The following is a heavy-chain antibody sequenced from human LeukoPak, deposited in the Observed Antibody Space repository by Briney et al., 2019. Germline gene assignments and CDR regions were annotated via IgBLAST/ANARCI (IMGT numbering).Heavy chain of an antibody. D-gene: IGHD6-13*01. J-gene: IGHJ5*02. CDR2: INPNSGVT. V-gene: IGHV1-2*02. CDR3: ARGGDSSSWYGWLDP. Sequence: ASVKVSCKASGYTFTGYYIHWVRQAPGQGLEWMGWINPNSGVTMYAQNFQGRGTMTRDTSISTAYMDLSRLRSDDTAVYYCARGGDSSSWYGWLDPWGQGTLVTVSS. CDR1: GYTFTGYY.